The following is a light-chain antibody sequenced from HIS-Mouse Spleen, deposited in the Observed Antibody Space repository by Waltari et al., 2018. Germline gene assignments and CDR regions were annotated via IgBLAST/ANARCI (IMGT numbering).Light chain of an antibody. CDR3: QQLNSYPPTT. Sequence: DIQLTQSPSFLSASVGDRVTITCRASHGISSYLAWYQQKPGKAPKLLIYAASTLQSGVPSRVSGSGSGTEFTLTISSLQPEDFATYYCQQLNSYPPTTFGGGTKVEIK. J-gene: IGKJ4*01. CDR2: AAS. CDR1: HGISSY. V-gene: IGKV1-9*01.